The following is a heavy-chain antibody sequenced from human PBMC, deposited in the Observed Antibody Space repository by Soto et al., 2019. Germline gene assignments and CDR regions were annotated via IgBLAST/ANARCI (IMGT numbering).Heavy chain of an antibody. CDR1: GFTFSNAW. Sequence: EVQLVESGGGLVKPGGSLRLSCAASGFTFSNAWMSWVRQAPGKGLEWVGRIKSKTDGGTTDYAAPVKGRFTISREDPKNTLYLQMNSLKTEDTAVYYCTTDGLGVATIDYWGQGTLVTVSS. D-gene: IGHD5-12*01. CDR2: IKSKTDGGTT. V-gene: IGHV3-15*01. CDR3: TTDGLGVATIDY. J-gene: IGHJ4*02.